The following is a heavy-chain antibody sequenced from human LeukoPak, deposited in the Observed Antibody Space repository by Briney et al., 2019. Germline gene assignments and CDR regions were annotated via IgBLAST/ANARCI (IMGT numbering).Heavy chain of an antibody. CDR2: ISSRSSSI. Sequence: GGSLRLSCAASGFTFSTYDMNWVRQAPGKGLEWVSSISSRSSSIYYADSVKGRFTISRDNAKNSLYLQMNSLRAEDTAVYWCARDYIAYDPLDYWGQGTLVTVSS. CDR3: ARDYIAYDPLDY. J-gene: IGHJ4*02. CDR1: GFTFSTYD. D-gene: IGHD3-3*01. V-gene: IGHV3-21*01.